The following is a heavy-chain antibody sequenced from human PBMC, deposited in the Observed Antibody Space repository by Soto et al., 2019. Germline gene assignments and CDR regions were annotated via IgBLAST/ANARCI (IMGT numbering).Heavy chain of an antibody. D-gene: IGHD4-17*01. CDR1: GFSVSSNY. J-gene: IGHJ5*02. V-gene: IGHV3-53*01. CDR3: ARKDYGNWFDP. Sequence: SGGSRRLSCAASGFSVSSNYMSLVRQAPGKGLEWVSVIYSGGSTYYADSVKGRFTISRDNSKNTLYLQMNSLRAEETAVYYCARKDYGNWFDPWGQGTLVTVSS. CDR2: IYSGGST.